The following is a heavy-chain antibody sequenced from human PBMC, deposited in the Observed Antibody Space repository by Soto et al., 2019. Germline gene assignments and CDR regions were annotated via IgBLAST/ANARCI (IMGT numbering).Heavy chain of an antibody. D-gene: IGHD2-21*02. Sequence: GASVKVSCKASGYTFTSYYMHWVRQAPGQGLEWMGIINPSGGSTSYAQKFQGRVTMTRDTSKNQFSLQLNSVTPEDTAVYYCAKQKGDSRTYNGMDVWGQGTTVTVSS. CDR3: AKQKGDSRTYNGMDV. J-gene: IGHJ6*02. V-gene: IGHV1-46*01. CDR1: GYTFTSYY. CDR2: INPSGGST.